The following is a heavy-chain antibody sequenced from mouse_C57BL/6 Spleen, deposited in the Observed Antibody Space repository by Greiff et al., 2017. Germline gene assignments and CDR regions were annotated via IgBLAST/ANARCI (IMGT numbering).Heavy chain of an antibody. D-gene: IGHD2-4*01. CDR1: GYTFTDYE. J-gene: IGHJ4*01. CDR2: IDPETGGT. V-gene: IGHV1-15*01. Sequence: QVQLKESGAELVRPGASVTLSCKASGYTFTDYEMHWVKQTPVHGLEWIGAIDPETGGTAYNQKFKGKAILTADKSSSTAYMELRSLTSEDSAVYYCTRRRDDYDGGYAMDYWGQGTSVTVSS. CDR3: TRRRDDYDGGYAMDY.